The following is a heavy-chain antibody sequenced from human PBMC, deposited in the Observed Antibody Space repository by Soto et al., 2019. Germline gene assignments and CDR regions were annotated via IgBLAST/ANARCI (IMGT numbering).Heavy chain of an antibody. CDR1: RFTFSSYA. J-gene: IGHJ4*02. D-gene: IGHD6-19*01. V-gene: IGHV3-23*01. Sequence: GGSLRLSCAASRFTFSSYAMSWVRQAPGKGLEWVSAISGSGGSTYYADSVKGRFTISRDNSKNTLYLQMNSLRAEDTAVYYCASVGSSGWPKFSPRKLKNPAFDYWGQGTLVTVSS. CDR2: ISGSGGST. CDR3: ASVGSSGWPKFSPRKLKNPAFDY.